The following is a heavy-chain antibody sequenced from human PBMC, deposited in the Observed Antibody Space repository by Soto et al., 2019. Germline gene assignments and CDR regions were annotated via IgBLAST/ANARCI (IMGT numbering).Heavy chain of an antibody. CDR1: GYIFTSYA. CDR2: INAGNGNT. CDR3: ARESSGWYKFFEY. V-gene: IGHV1-3*01. Sequence: ASVKVSCKASGYIFTSYAMHWVRQAPGQRLEWMGWINAGNGNTKYSQKFQGRVTITRDTSASTAYMELSSLRSEDTAVYYCARESSGWYKFFEYWGQGTLVTVSS. J-gene: IGHJ4*02. D-gene: IGHD6-19*01.